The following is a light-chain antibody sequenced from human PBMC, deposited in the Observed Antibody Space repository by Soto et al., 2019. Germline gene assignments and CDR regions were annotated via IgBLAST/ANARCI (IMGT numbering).Light chain of an antibody. CDR1: QSISSW. V-gene: IGKV1-5*01. CDR2: AAS. CDR3: QRYDSFRT. J-gene: IGKJ1*01. Sequence: DIQMTQSPSTLSASVGDRVTITCRASQSISSWLAWYQQKPGKAPKLLIYAASSLQSGVPSRFSGSGSGTDFTLTITRLEPEDFAMYYCQRYDSFRTFGQGTKVDIK.